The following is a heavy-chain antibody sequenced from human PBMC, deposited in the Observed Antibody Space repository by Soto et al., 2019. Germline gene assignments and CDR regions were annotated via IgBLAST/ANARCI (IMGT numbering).Heavy chain of an antibody. J-gene: IGHJ6*02. Sequence: SETLSLTCAVSGGSISSSNWWSWVRQPPGKGLEWIGEIYHSGSTYYNPSLKSRVTISVDRSKNQFSLKLNSVTAADTAVYYCARESLEYSSSYYYYGMDVWGQGTTVTVSS. D-gene: IGHD6-6*01. CDR2: IYHSGST. CDR1: GGSISSSNW. V-gene: IGHV4-4*02. CDR3: ARESLEYSSSYYYYGMDV.